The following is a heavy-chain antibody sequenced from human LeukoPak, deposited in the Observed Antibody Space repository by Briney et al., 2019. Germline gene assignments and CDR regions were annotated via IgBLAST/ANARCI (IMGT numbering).Heavy chain of an antibody. CDR1: GFTFDDYA. Sequence: LRLSCAASGFTFDDYAMHWIRQPPGKGLEWIGYIYHSGSTYYNPSLKSRVTISVDRSKNQFSLKLSSVTAADTAVYYCAREVYSWGQGTLVTVSS. CDR3: AREVYS. V-gene: IGHV4-30-2*01. J-gene: IGHJ4*02. CDR2: IYHSGST.